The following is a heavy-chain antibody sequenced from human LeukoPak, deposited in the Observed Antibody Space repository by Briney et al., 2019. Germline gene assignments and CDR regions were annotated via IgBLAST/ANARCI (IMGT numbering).Heavy chain of an antibody. CDR2: INHSGST. CDR3: ASRYDSSGYSKGAFDI. Sequence: SETLSLTCAVSGGSFSGYYWSWIRQPPGKGLEWIGEINHSGSTNYNPSLKSRVTISVDTSKNQFSLKLSSVTAADTAVYYCASRYDSSGYSKGAFDIWGQGTMVTVSS. J-gene: IGHJ3*02. CDR1: GGSFSGYY. V-gene: IGHV4-34*01. D-gene: IGHD3-22*01.